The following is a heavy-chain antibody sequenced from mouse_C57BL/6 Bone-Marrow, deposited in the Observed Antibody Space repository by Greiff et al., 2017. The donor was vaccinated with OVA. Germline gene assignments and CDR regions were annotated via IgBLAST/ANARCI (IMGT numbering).Heavy chain of an antibody. CDR3: ARLPYYGSSYWYFDV. CDR1: GFTFSSYG. Sequence: EVKLVESGGDLVKPGGSLKLSCAASGFTFSSYGMSWVRQTPDKRLEWVATISSGGSYTYYPDSVKGRFTISRDNAKNTLYLQMSSLKSEDTAMYYCARLPYYGSSYWYFDVWGTGTTVTVSS. V-gene: IGHV5-6*01. J-gene: IGHJ1*03. D-gene: IGHD1-1*01. CDR2: ISSGGSYT.